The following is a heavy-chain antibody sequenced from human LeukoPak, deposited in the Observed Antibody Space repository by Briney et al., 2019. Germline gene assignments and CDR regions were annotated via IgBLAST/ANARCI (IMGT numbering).Heavy chain of an antibody. J-gene: IGHJ4*02. V-gene: IGHV2-5*02. Sequence: SGPTLVNPTQTLTLTCTFSGFSLSTSGVGVGWIRQPPGKAPEWLALIYWDGDKRYSPSLKSRLTITKDTSKNQVVLTMTNVDPLDTATYYCANRRGTSGWSEGYFDYWGQGTLVTVSS. CDR1: GFSLSTSGVG. CDR2: IYWDGDK. CDR3: ANRRGTSGWSEGYFDY. D-gene: IGHD6-19*01.